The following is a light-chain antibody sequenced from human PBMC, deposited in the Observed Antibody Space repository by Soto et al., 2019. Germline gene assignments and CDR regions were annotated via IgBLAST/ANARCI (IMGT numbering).Light chain of an antibody. CDR1: QSVSSD. CDR3: QQYGSSPNT. Sequence: EIVLTQSPGTLSLSPGERGTLACWASQSVSSDLAWYQQKPGQAPRLLIYGASSRATGIPDRFSGSGSGTGFTLTINRLEPEDFAVYYCQQYGSSPNTFGQGTRLEIK. V-gene: IGKV3-20*01. CDR2: GAS. J-gene: IGKJ5*01.